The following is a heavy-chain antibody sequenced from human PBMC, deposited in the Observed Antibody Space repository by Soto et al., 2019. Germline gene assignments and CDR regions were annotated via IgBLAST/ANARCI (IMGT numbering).Heavy chain of an antibody. CDR1: GFTLSNYW. CDR2: IKHDGSEK. Sequence: RLSCAISGFTLSNYWMCWVRQAPGRGLEWVANIKHDGSEKYYVDSLKGRFTISRDNAKRSLYLQMNSLRAEDTAMYYCVRVGRYDSSGYYYGFDYWGQGALVTVSS. V-gene: IGHV3-7*03. CDR3: VRVGRYDSSGYYYGFDY. J-gene: IGHJ4*02. D-gene: IGHD3-22*01.